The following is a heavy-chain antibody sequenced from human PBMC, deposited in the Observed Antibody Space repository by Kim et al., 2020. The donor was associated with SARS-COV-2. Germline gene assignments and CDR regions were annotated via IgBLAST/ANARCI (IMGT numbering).Heavy chain of an antibody. Sequence: ASVTVSCKFSGYTLTELSMHWVRQAPGKGLEWMGGFDPEDGETIYAQKLQGRVTMTEDTSTDTAYMELSSLRSEDTAGYYCATAYALTVEPPAYWGQGTLVTVSS. CDR3: ATAYALTVEPPAY. CDR1: GYTLTELS. V-gene: IGHV1-24*01. CDR2: FDPEDGET. D-gene: IGHD6-19*01. J-gene: IGHJ4*02.